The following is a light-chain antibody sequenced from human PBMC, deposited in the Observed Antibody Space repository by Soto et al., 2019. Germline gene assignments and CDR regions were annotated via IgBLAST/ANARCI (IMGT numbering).Light chain of an antibody. CDR3: SSYAGSNNYV. Sequence: QSALTQPPSASGSPGQSVTISCTGTSSDVGGYNYVSWYQQHPGKAPKLMIYEVSKRPSGVPDRFSGSKSGNTASLTVSGLQAEDEADYYCSSYAGSNNYVLGTGTNLTVL. CDR2: EVS. J-gene: IGLJ1*01. CDR1: SSDVGGYNY. V-gene: IGLV2-8*01.